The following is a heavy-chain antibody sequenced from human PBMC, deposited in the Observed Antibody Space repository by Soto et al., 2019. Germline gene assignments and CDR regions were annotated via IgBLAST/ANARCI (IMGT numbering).Heavy chain of an antibody. V-gene: IGHV4-61*01. Sequence: PSETLSLTCTVSGGAVGSGTYYWSWIRQPPGKGLEWIGHIYFTGSTNYNPSLKSRVTMSLDTSRNQFSLKLSSVTAADTAVYYCTRGPPRVQWFDPWGLGTLVTVSS. CDR1: GGAVGSGTYY. J-gene: IGHJ5*02. CDR3: TRGPPRVQWFDP. CDR2: IYFTGST.